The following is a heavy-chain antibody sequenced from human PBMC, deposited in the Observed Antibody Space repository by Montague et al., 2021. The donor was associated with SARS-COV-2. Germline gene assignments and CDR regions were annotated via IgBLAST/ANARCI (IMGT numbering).Heavy chain of an antibody. Sequence: SETLSLTCTVSGGSINDYYWTWVRQPAGEGLEWIGRIYSSGSANYNPFLESRVTMSLETSKNQFSLNVNSVTAADTAVYYCARVLPDPVRTQYAFDIWGQGTMVTVSS. V-gene: IGHV4-4*07. CDR3: ARVLPDPVRTQYAFDI. CDR2: IYSSGSA. CDR1: GGSINDYY. J-gene: IGHJ3*02.